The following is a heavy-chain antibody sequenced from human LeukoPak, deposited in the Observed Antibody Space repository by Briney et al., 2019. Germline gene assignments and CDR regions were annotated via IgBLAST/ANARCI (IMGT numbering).Heavy chain of an antibody. D-gene: IGHD4-17*01. V-gene: IGHV4-59*11. CDR3: ARNKMTTVTYDAFDI. Sequence: SETLSLTCTVSGGSISSHYRSWIRQPPGKGLEWIGYIYYSGTTNYNPSLKSRVTISVDTSKNQFSLKLSSVTAADTAVYYCARNKMTTVTYDAFDIWGQGTVVTVSS. J-gene: IGHJ3*02. CDR2: IYYSGTT. CDR1: GGSISSHY.